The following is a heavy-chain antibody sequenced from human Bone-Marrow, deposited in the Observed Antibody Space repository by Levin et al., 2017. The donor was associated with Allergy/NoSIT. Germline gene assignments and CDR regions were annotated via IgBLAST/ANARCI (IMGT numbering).Heavy chain of an antibody. V-gene: IGHV3-23*01. D-gene: IGHD6-6*01. CDR2: ISGSGGST. CDR3: AKDLVSSSSRLWSAFDI. Sequence: GGSLRLSCAASGFTFSSYAMSWVRQAPGKGLEWVSAISGSGGSTYYADSVKGRFTISRDNSKNTLYLQMNSLRAEDTAVYYCAKDLVSSSSRLWSAFDIWGQGTMVTVSS. CDR1: GFTFSSYA. J-gene: IGHJ3*02.